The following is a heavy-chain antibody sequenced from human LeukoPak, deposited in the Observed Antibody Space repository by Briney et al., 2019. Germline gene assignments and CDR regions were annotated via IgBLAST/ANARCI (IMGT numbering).Heavy chain of an antibody. J-gene: IGHJ5*02. CDR3: ARWYSEGGYNWFDP. Sequence: SVKVSCKASGGTFSSYTISWVRQAPGQGLEWMGRIIPILGIANYAQKFQGRVTITADKSTSTAYMELSSLRSEDTAVYYGARWYSEGGYNWFDPWGQGTLVTVSS. CDR2: IIPILGIA. V-gene: IGHV1-69*02. CDR1: GGTFSSYT. D-gene: IGHD1-1*01.